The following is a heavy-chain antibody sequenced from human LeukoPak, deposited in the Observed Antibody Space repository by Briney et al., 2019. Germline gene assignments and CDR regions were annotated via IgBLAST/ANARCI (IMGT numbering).Heavy chain of an antibody. Sequence: LGGSLRLSCAASGFTFSSYSMNWVRQAPGKGLEWVSSISSSSSYIYYADSVKGRFTISRDNAKNSLYLQMNSLRAEDTAVYYCATVVVVPAATDYWGQGTLATVSS. CDR3: ATVVVVPAATDY. D-gene: IGHD2-2*01. V-gene: IGHV3-21*01. CDR1: GFTFSSYS. J-gene: IGHJ4*02. CDR2: ISSSSSYI.